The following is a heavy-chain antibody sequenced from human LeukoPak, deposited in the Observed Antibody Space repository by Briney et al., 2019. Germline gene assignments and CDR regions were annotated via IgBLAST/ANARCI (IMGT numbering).Heavy chain of an antibody. D-gene: IGHD2-21*02. Sequence: GGSLRLSCAASGFTFSDYAMSWVRQAPGRGLEWVSSIGSSGDTASYADSVKGRFTISRDKSMNTPYLQMNSLRAEDTTVYYCARENPYCGGDCYEDYWGQGTLVTVSS. CDR3: ARENPYCGGDCYEDY. V-gene: IGHV3-23*01. J-gene: IGHJ4*02. CDR2: IGSSGDTA. CDR1: GFTFSDYA.